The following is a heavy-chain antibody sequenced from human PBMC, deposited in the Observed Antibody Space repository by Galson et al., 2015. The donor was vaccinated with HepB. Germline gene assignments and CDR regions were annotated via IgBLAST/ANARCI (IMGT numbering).Heavy chain of an antibody. CDR3: ARDFSVSSWAFDVAFDI. CDR1: GFTFSDYY. D-gene: IGHD6-13*01. CDR2: ISSSSSYI. Sequence: SLRLSCAASGFTFSDYYMSWIRQAPGKGLEWVSYISSSSSYIYYADSVKGRFTISRDNAKNSLYLQMNSLRAEDTAVYYCARDFSVSSWAFDVAFDIWGQGTMVTVSS. V-gene: IGHV3-11*06. J-gene: IGHJ3*02.